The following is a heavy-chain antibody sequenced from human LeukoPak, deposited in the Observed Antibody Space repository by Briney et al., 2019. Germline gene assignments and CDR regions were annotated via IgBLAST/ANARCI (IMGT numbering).Heavy chain of an antibody. V-gene: IGHV3-66*01. Sequence: GGSLRLSCAASGFTFSSYAMSWVRQAPGKGLEWVSVIYSGGSTYYADSVKGRFTISRDNSKNTLYLQMNSLRAEDTAVYYCARASDMDVWGKGTTVTVSS. CDR1: GFTFSSYA. CDR3: ARASDMDV. J-gene: IGHJ6*03. D-gene: IGHD6-19*01. CDR2: IYSGGST.